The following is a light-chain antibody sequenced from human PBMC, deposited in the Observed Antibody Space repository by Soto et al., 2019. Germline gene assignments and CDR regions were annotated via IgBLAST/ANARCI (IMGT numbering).Light chain of an antibody. Sequence: QSALTQPSSVSGSPGHSITISCTGTSSDVGGYNYVSWFQHHPGKAPKLIIYEVSYRPSGVSNRFSGSKSGDTASLTISGLQAEDEADYYCSSFTNTITRYAFGTGTKVTV. CDR1: SSDVGGYNY. CDR2: EVS. V-gene: IGLV2-14*01. J-gene: IGLJ1*01. CDR3: SSFTNTITRYA.